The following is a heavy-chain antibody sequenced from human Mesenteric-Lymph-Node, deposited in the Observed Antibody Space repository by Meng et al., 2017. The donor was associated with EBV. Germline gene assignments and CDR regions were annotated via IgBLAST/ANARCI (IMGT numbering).Heavy chain of an antibody. CDR2: TYYRSKWYN. CDR1: GDSVSSSSAA. V-gene: IGHV6-1*01. Sequence: QVQLQQSGPGLVKASXXLSLTXVIPGDSVSSSSAAWTWIRQSPSRGLEWLGRTYYRSKWYNDYAVFVKSRITINPDTSKNQFSLQLNSVTPEDTAVYYCARGATSVFDLWGRGTLVTVCS. J-gene: IGHJ2*01. CDR3: ARGATSVFDL.